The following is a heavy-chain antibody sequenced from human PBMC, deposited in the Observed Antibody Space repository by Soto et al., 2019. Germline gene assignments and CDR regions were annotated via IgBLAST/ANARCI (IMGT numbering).Heavy chain of an antibody. V-gene: IGHV3-30-3*01. CDR2: ISYDGSNK. Sequence: RLSCAASGFTFSSYAMHWVRQAPGKGLEWVAVISYDGSNKYYADSVKGRFTISRDNSKNTLYLQMNSLRAEDTAVYYCARDKAAAGPSYYYGMDVWGQGTTVTVSS. CDR1: GFTFSSYA. CDR3: ARDKAAAGPSYYYGMDV. D-gene: IGHD6-13*01. J-gene: IGHJ6*02.